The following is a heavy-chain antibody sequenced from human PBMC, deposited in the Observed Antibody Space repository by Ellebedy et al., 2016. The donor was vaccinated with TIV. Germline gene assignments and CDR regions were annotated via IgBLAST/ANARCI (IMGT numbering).Heavy chain of an antibody. CDR1: GFTFSSYG. V-gene: IGHV3-33*01. CDR2: IWYDGSNK. Sequence: GGSLRLXXAASGFTFSSYGMHWVCQAPGKGLEWVAVIWYDGSNKYYADSVKGRFTISRDNSKNTLYLQMNSLRAEDTAVYYCAREPAAAGTPDYWGQGTLVTVSS. D-gene: IGHD6-13*01. J-gene: IGHJ4*02. CDR3: AREPAAAGTPDY.